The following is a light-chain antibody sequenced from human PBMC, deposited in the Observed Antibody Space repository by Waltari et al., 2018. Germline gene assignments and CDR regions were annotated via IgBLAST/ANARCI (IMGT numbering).Light chain of an antibody. J-gene: IGLJ1*01. Sequence: QSALTQPASVSGSPGQSITISCSGTDSDVGTYDFVSWYQQHPGKAPHLVIYEVSNRPSGISNRFSASKSGNTASLTISGLQAEDEADYHCSSYTTSSAPGVFGTGTRVTVL. CDR3: SSYTTSSAPGV. CDR2: EVS. CDR1: DSDVGTYDF. V-gene: IGLV2-14*01.